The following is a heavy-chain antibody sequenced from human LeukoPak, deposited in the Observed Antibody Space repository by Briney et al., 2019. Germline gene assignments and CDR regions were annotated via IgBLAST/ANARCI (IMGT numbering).Heavy chain of an antibody. D-gene: IGHD3-22*01. Sequence: GGSLRLSCAASGFTFSSYGMHWVRQAPGKGLEWVAVIWYDGSNKYYPDSVKGRFTISRDNSKNTLYLQMNSLRAEDTAVYYCARAGSGYFSHFWGQGTLVTVSS. J-gene: IGHJ4*02. CDR2: IWYDGSNK. CDR1: GFTFSSYG. V-gene: IGHV3-33*01. CDR3: ARAGSGYFSHF.